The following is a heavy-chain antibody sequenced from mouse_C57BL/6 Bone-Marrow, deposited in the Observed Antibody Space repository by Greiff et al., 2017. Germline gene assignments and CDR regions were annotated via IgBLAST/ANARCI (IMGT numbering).Heavy chain of an antibody. D-gene: IGHD1-1*01. V-gene: IGHV5-4*01. CDR2: ISDGGSYT. J-gene: IGHJ2*01. CDR3: ARVVYYCGSSFDY. Sequence: EVQGVESGGGLVKPGGSLKLSCAASGFTFSSYAMSWVRQTPEKRLEWVATISDGGSYTYYPDNVKGRFTISRDNAKNNQYLQMSHLKSEDTAMSYCARVVYYCGSSFDYWGQGTTLTVSS. CDR1: GFTFSSYA.